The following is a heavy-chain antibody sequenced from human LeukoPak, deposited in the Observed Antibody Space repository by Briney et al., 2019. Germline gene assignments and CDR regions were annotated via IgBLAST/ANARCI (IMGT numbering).Heavy chain of an antibody. Sequence: ASVKVSCKASGGTFSSYAISWVRQAPGQGLEWMGRIIPIFGTANYAQKFQGRVTITTDESTSTAYMELSSLRSEDTAVYYCAVYYDSSGYYYSYFDYWGQGTLVTVS. CDR2: IIPIFGTA. V-gene: IGHV1-69*05. CDR1: GGTFSSYA. CDR3: AVYYDSSGYYYSYFDY. J-gene: IGHJ4*02. D-gene: IGHD3-22*01.